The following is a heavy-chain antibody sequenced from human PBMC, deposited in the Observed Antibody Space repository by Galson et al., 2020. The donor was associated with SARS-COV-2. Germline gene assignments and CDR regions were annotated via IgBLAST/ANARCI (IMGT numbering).Heavy chain of an antibody. J-gene: IGHJ6*02. Sequence: ETSETLSLTCTVSGGSISSGGYYWSWIRQHPGKGLEWIGYIYYSGSTYYNPSLKSRVTISVDTSKNQFSLKLSSVTAADTAVYYCARGGRDFWSGANYYYGMDVWGQGTTGTVSS. V-gene: IGHV4-31*03. CDR1: GGSISSGGYY. D-gene: IGHD3-3*01. CDR2: IYYSGST. CDR3: ARGGRDFWSGANYYYGMDV.